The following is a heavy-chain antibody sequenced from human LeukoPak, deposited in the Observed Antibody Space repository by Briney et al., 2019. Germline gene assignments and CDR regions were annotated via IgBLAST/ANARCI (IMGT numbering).Heavy chain of an antibody. CDR3: AKSDRIQLWLNWFDP. CDR2: ISYDGSNK. Sequence: GGSLRLSCAASGFTFSSYAMHWVRQAPGKGLEWVAVISYDGSNKYYADSVKGRFTISRDNSKNTLYLQMNSLRAEDTAVYYCAKSDRIQLWLNWFDPWGQGTLVTVSS. CDR1: GFTFSSYA. J-gene: IGHJ5*02. D-gene: IGHD5-18*01. V-gene: IGHV3-30-3*02.